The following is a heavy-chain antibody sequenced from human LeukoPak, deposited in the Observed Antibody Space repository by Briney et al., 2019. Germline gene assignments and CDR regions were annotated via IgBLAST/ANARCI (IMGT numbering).Heavy chain of an antibody. V-gene: IGHV3-30-3*01. CDR2: ISYDGSNK. D-gene: IGHD2-15*01. CDR1: GFTFNSYA. Sequence: PGRSLRLSCAASGFTFNSYAMHWVRQAPGKGLEWVAVISYDGSNKYYADSVKGRFTISRDNSKNTLYLQMNSLRAEDTAVYYCARAIVVVVAATGDYFDYWGQGTLVTVSS. J-gene: IGHJ4*02. CDR3: ARAIVVVVAATGDYFDY.